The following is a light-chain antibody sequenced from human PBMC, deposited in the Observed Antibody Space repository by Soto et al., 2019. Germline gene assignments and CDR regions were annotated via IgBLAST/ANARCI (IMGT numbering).Light chain of an antibody. V-gene: IGLV3-1*01. CDR3: QAWDSSSVV. CDR2: QDS. J-gene: IGLJ2*01. CDR1: KLGDKY. Sequence: SSELTQPPSVSVSPGQTASITCSGDKLGDKYACWYQQKPGQSPVLVMYQDSQRPSGIPERFSGSNSGNTATLTISGTQAMDEADYYCQAWDSSSVVFGGGTKLTVL.